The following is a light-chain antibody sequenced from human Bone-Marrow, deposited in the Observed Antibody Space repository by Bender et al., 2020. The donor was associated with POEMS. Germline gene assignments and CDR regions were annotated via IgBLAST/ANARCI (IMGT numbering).Light chain of an antibody. CDR3: ASYRSGDTCV. CDR1: SSDFARYDL. J-gene: IGLJ3*02. V-gene: IGLV2-14*02. CDR2: EVM. Sequence: QSALTQPASVSGSPGQSITISCTGSSSDFARYDLVSWYQHYPGQAPTLLFYEVMRRPSGVSSRFSGSKSGNTASLTISGLQPEDEADYYCASYRSGDTCVFGGGTKLTVL.